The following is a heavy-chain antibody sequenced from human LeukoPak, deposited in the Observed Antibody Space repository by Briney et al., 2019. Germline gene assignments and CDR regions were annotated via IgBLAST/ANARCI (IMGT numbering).Heavy chain of an antibody. CDR3: ARGPGYSYGWENYFDY. CDR1: GYTFTGYY. CDR2: INPNSGGT. Sequence: ASVKVSCKASGYTFTGYYMHWVRQAPGQGLEWMGRINPNSGGTNYAQEFQGRVTMTRDTSISTAYMELSRLRSDDTAVYYCARGPGYSYGWENYFDYWGQGTLVTVSS. J-gene: IGHJ4*02. V-gene: IGHV1-2*06. D-gene: IGHD5-18*01.